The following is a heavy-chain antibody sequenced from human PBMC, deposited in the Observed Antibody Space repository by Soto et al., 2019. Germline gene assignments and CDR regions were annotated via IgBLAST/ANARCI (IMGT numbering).Heavy chain of an antibody. Sequence: SETLSLTCTVSGGSISSYYWSWIRQPPGKGLEWIGYIYYSGSTNYNPSLKSRVTISVDTSKNQFSLKLSSVTAADTAVYYCARVTIPYWYFDLWGRGTLVTVSS. CDR2: IYYSGST. CDR1: GGSISSYY. D-gene: IGHD4-17*01. CDR3: ARVTIPYWYFDL. V-gene: IGHV4-59*01. J-gene: IGHJ2*01.